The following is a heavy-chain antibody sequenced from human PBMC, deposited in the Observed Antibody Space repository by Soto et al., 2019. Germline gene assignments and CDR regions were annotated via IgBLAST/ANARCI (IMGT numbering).Heavy chain of an antibody. V-gene: IGHV5-51*01. CDR1: GYSFTSYW. CDR3: AKYGTYYDILTGSYKRDGFDL. Sequence: PGESLKISCKGSGYSFTSYWIGWVRQMPGKGLEWMGIIYPGDSDTRYSPSFQGQVTISADKSISTAYLQWSSLKASDTAMYYCAKYGTYYDILTGSYKRDGFDLWGQGTMVTVSS. D-gene: IGHD3-9*01. CDR2: IYPGDSDT. J-gene: IGHJ3*01.